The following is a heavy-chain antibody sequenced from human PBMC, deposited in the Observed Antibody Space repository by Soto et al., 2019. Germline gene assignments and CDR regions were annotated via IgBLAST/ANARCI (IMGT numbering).Heavy chain of an antibody. CDR2: INCDGSST. CDR3: ARDRSRSAPLDY. CDR1: GFNFSNYW. V-gene: IGHV3-74*01. J-gene: IGHJ4*02. Sequence: GGALRLSCAASGFNFSNYWMHWVRQAPGEGLVWVSRINCDGSSTNYADSVKGRFTISRDNAKNTLSLQMNSLRDEDTAVYYCARDRSRSAPLDYWGQGTLVTVSS.